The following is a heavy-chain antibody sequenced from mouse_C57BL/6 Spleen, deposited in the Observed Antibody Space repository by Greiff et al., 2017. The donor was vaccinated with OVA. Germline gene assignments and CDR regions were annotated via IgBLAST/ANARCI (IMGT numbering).Heavy chain of an antibody. CDR2: IYPSDSET. J-gene: IGHJ2*01. CDR3: ARSKLGPCDY. CDR1: GYTFTSYW. Sequence: QVQLQQPGAELVRPGSSVKLSCKASGYTFTSYWMDWVKQRPGQGLEWIGNIYPSDSETHYNQKFKDKATLTVDKSSSTAYMQLSSLTSEDSAVYYCARSKLGPCDYWGQGTTLTVSS. D-gene: IGHD4-1*01. V-gene: IGHV1-61*01.